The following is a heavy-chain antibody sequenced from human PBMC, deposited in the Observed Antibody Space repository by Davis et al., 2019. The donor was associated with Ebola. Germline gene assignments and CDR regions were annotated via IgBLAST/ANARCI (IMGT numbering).Heavy chain of an antibody. D-gene: IGHD2-21*02. CDR2: ISGGGDIT. CDR3: ARDSDDYCFDY. Sequence: GESLKISCAASGFTFSSYAMSWVRQAPGKGLEWVSGISGGGDITYYGDSVKGRFTISRDNSKRTLYLQLNSLRAEDTAMYYCARDSDDYCFDYWGQGTLVTVSS. CDR1: GFTFSSYA. V-gene: IGHV3-23*01. J-gene: IGHJ4*02.